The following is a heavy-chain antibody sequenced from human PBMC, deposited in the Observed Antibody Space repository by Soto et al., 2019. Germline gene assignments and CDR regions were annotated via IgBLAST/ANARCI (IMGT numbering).Heavy chain of an antibody. D-gene: IGHD2-15*01. CDR3: AVDRGEDIVVVVAGKPRGDY. V-gene: IGHV3-23*01. J-gene: IGHJ4*02. CDR2: ISGSGGST. Sequence: GGSLRLSCAASGFTFSSYAMSWVRQAPGKGLEWVSAISGSGGSTYYADSVKGRFTISRDNSKNTLYLQMNSLRAEDTAVYYCAVDRGEDIVVVVAGKPRGDYWGQGTLVTVSS. CDR1: GFTFSSYA.